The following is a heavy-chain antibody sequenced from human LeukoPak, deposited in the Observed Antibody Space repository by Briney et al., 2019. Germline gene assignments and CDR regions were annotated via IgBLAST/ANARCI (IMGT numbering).Heavy chain of an antibody. CDR3: ARARSIAELSDAFDI. D-gene: IGHD6-6*01. J-gene: IGHJ3*02. V-gene: IGHV3-66*01. Sequence: GGSLRLSCAASGFTVSSNYMSWVRQAPGKGLEWVSVIYSGGSTYYADSVKGRFTISGDNSKNTLYLQMNSLRAEDTAVYYCARARSIAELSDAFDIWGQGTMVTVSS. CDR2: IYSGGST. CDR1: GFTVSSNY.